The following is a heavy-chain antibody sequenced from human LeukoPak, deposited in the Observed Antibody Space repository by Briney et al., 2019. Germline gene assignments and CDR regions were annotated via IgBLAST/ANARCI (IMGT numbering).Heavy chain of an antibody. CDR3: ARHSSYYYYYGMDV. CDR1: GFTFSSYW. CDR2: IKQDGSEK. V-gene: IGHV3-7*03. D-gene: IGHD6-13*01. Sequence: PGGSLRLSCAASGFTFSSYWMSWVRQAPGKGLEWVANIKQDGSEKYYVDSVKGRFTISRDNAKNSLYLQMNSLRAEDTAVYYCARHSSYYYYYGMDVWGKGTTVTVSS. J-gene: IGHJ6*04.